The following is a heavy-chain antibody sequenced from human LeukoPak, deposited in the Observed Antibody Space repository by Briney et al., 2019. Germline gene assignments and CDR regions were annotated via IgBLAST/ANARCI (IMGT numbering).Heavy chain of an antibody. J-gene: IGHJ4*02. CDR2: ISASGDSI. D-gene: IGHD4-17*01. V-gene: IGHV3-23*01. CDR3: AKGVYGDQPHYFDC. Sequence: PGGSLRLSCAASGFPFLAYAMSWVRQAPGKGPEMVAHISASGDSIYYADSVKGRFTISRDNSRTTLYLQMNTLRVEDTAVYYCAKGVYGDQPHYFDCWGQGSLVIVSS. CDR1: GFPFLAYA.